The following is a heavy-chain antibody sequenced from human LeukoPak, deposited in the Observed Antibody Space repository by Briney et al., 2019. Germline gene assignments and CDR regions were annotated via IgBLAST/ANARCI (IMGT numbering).Heavy chain of an antibody. V-gene: IGHV4-39*01. CDR1: GGSISSSSYC. CDR2: IYYSGST. D-gene: IGHD3-22*01. Sequence: TSETLSLTCTVSGGSISSSSYCWGWIRQPPGKGLEWIGSIYYSGSTCYNPSLKSRVTISVDTSKNRFSLKLSSVTAADTAVYYCAVYYDSSGYYGNWGQGTLVTVSS. CDR3: AVYYDSSGYYGN. J-gene: IGHJ4*02.